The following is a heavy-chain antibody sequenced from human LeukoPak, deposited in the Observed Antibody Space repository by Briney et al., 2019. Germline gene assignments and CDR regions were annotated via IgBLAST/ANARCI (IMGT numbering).Heavy chain of an antibody. CDR3: AKEGLGSSWYPNYFDY. Sequence: GRSLRLSCAASGFTLSTYAMHWVRRAPGKGLEWVALISYDGSNKYYADFVKGRFTISRDSSKNTLYLQVNSLRAEDTAVYYCAKEGLGSSWYPNYFDYWGQGTLVTVSS. CDR2: ISYDGSNK. D-gene: IGHD6-13*01. V-gene: IGHV3-30*04. CDR1: GFTLSTYA. J-gene: IGHJ4*02.